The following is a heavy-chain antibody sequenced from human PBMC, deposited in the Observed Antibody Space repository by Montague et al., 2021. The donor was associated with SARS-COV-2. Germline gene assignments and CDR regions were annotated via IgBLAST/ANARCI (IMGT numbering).Heavy chain of an antibody. J-gene: IGHJ4*02. CDR3: ASHPVFQQLYS. Sequence: SETLSLTCAFSGASDSSINWWRWVREPPGRGLAWLAEIHHTGIINFNPSLRSRGLISLDFSKNQFSLTLNSVTAADTATYYCASHPVFQQLYSWGQGTLVSVS. V-gene: IGHV4-4*02. D-gene: IGHD6-13*01. CDR1: GASDSSINW. CDR2: IHHTGII.